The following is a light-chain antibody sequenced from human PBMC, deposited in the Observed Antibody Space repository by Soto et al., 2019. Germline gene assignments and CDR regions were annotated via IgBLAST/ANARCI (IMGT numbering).Light chain of an antibody. CDR3: SAWDVSLHGWV. CDR2: RNN. Sequence: QSVLTQVPSASGTPGQTVTISCSGTSSNIGSEYVYWYQQLPGTAPKLLVHRNNERPSGVPDRISGSKSGTSASLAIGGRRFEDEADYYCSAWDVSLHGWVFGGGTKVTVL. J-gene: IGLJ3*02. CDR1: SSNIGSEY. V-gene: IGLV1-47*01.